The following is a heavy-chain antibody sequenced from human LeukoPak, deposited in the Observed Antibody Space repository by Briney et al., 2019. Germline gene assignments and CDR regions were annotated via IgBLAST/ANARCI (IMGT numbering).Heavy chain of an antibody. CDR3: ARGYEQQLLYYFDY. Sequence: EASVKVSCKASGYTFTSYDINWVRQATGQGLEWMGWMNPNSGNTGYAQKFQGGVTITRNTSISTAYMELSSLRSEDTAVYYCARGYEQQLLYYFDYWGQGTLVTLSS. V-gene: IGHV1-8*03. CDR2: MNPNSGNT. J-gene: IGHJ4*02. D-gene: IGHD6-13*01. CDR1: GYTFTSYD.